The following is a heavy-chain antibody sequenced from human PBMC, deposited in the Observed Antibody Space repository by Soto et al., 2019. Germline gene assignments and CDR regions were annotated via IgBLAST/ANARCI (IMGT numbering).Heavy chain of an antibody. V-gene: IGHV3-30-3*01. Sequence: GGSLRLSCAASGFTFSSYAMHWVRQAPGKGLEWVAVISYDGSNKYYADSVKGRFTISRDNSKNTLYLQMNSLRAEDTAVYYCANSRPSYYYDSSGPLLNWGQGTLVTVSS. CDR2: ISYDGSNK. CDR1: GFTFSSYA. D-gene: IGHD3-22*01. J-gene: IGHJ4*02. CDR3: ANSRPSYYYDSSGPLLN.